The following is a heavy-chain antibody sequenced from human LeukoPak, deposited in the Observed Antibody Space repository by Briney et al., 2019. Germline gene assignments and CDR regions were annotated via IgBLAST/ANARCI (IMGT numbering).Heavy chain of an antibody. CDR3: VKGRGYSYGSNYYYYGMDV. CDR1: GFTFSSYA. Sequence: GRSLRLSCSASGFTFSSYAMHWVRQAPGKGLEYVSAISSNGGSTYYADSVKGRFTISRDNSKNTLYLQMSSLRAEDTAVYYCVKGRGYSYGSNYYYYGMDVWGQGTTVTVSS. V-gene: IGHV3-64D*06. J-gene: IGHJ6*02. CDR2: ISSNGGST. D-gene: IGHD5-18*01.